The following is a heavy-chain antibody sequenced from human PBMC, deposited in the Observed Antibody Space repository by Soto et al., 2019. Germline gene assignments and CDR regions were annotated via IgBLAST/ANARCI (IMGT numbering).Heavy chain of an antibody. Sequence: QVQLVQSGAEEKKPGASVKVSCKASGYTFTGYAMHWVRQAPGHGLEWMGWINAGNGNTKYSQKFQGRVTITRDTSASTAYMELSSLRSEDTAVYYCAGAVAVAADFDYWGQGTLVTVSS. CDR3: AGAVAVAADFDY. CDR1: GYTFTGYA. V-gene: IGHV1-3*05. J-gene: IGHJ4*02. D-gene: IGHD6-19*01. CDR2: INAGNGNT.